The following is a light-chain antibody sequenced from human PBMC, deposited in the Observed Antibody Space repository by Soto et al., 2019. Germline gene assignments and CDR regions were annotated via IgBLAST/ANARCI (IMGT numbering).Light chain of an antibody. Sequence: IPMTKSPSSLSASTLDRVTTTGRASQGISSYLAWYQQKPGKAPKLLIYAASTLQSGVPSRFSGSGSGTDFTLTISCLQSEDFATYYCQQYYSYPRTFGQGTKADI. CDR3: QQYYSYPRT. V-gene: IGKV1-8*01. CDR1: QGISSY. CDR2: AAS. J-gene: IGKJ1*01.